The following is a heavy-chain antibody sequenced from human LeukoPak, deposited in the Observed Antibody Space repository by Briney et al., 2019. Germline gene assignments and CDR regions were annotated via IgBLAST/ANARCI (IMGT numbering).Heavy chain of an antibody. V-gene: IGHV3-30*04. Sequence: GGSLRLSCAASGFTFSSYAMHWVRQAPRKGLERVAVISYDGSNKYYADSVKGRFTISRDNSKNTLYLQMNSLRAEDTAVYYCARDLIAAAGTDYYYYGMDVWGQGTTVTVSS. D-gene: IGHD6-13*01. CDR1: GFTFSSYA. J-gene: IGHJ6*02. CDR2: ISYDGSNK. CDR3: ARDLIAAAGTDYYYYGMDV.